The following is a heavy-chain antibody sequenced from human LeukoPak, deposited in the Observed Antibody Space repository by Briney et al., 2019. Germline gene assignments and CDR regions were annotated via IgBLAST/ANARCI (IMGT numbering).Heavy chain of an antibody. J-gene: IGHJ5*02. CDR1: GFTFSSYA. D-gene: IGHD4-23*01. CDR3: AKDRLSTPTAPRFDP. V-gene: IGHV3-23*01. CDR2: ISDGGGST. Sequence: GGSLRLSCAASGFTFSSYAMSWVRQAPGKGLECVSVISDGGGSTSYADSVKGRFTISRDNSKNTLYLQMNSLRAEDTALYYCAKDRLSTPTAPRFDPWGQGTQVTVSS.